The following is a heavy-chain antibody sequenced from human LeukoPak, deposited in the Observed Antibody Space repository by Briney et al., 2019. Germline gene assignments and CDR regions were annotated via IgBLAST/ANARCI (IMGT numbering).Heavy chain of an antibody. J-gene: IGHJ4*02. Sequence: ASVKVSCKASGYNFAHYHTHWVRQAPGQGLDWMGSLNPNTGDTLLAPKFQGRVTMTRDTSITLGYMELSNLTFDDTGVYYCARDPDSGPDQWAQGTQVTVAS. V-gene: IGHV1-2*02. CDR1: GYNFAHYH. D-gene: IGHD2-15*01. CDR2: LNPNTGDT. CDR3: ARDPDSGPDQ.